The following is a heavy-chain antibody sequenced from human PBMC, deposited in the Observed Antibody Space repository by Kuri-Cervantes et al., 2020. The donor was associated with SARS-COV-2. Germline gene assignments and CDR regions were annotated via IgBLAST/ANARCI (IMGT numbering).Heavy chain of an antibody. CDR3: ARDGWGSSFDY. CDR1: GFTFSSYW. D-gene: IGHD7-27*01. V-gene: IGHV3-7*01. CDR2: IKQDGGEK. J-gene: IGHJ4*02. Sequence: GESLKISCAASGFTFSSYWMSWVRQAPGKGLEWVANIKQDGGEKYYVDSVKGRFTISRDNAKNSLYLQMNSLRAEDTAVYYCARDGWGSSFDYWGQGTLVTVSS.